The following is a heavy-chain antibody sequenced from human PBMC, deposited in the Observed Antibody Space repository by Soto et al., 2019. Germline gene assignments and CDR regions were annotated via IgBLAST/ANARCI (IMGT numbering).Heavy chain of an antibody. J-gene: IGHJ2*01. CDR3: ARGGSGSYFWYFDL. CDR2: ISSSSSTL. Sequence: PGESLKISCADSGFTFSRYEMNWVRQAPGKGLEWVSYISSSSSTLYYADSVKGRFTISRDNAKNSLYLQMNSLRAEDTAVYYCARGGSGSYFWYFDLWGRGTLVTVSS. D-gene: IGHD1-26*01. V-gene: IGHV3-48*03. CDR1: GFTFSRYE.